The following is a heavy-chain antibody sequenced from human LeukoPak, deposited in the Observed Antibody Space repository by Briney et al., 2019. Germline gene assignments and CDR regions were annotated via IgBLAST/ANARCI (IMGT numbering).Heavy chain of an antibody. D-gene: IGHD3-9*01. CDR3: ARSLSILTGYYYFDY. V-gene: IGHV5-51*01. Sequence: GESLKISCKGSGYTFTSYWIGWVRQMPGKGREWMGIIYPGDSDTRYSPSFQGQVTISADKSISTAYLQWSSLKASATAMYYCARSLSILTGYYYFDYWGQGTLVTVSS. CDR1: GYTFTSYW. J-gene: IGHJ4*02. CDR2: IYPGDSDT.